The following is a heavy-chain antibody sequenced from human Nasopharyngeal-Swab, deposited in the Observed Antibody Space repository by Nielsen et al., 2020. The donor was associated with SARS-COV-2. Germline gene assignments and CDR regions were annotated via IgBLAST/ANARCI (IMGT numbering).Heavy chain of an antibody. V-gene: IGHV3-11*01. CDR2: ISSSGSTI. Sequence: GESLKISCAASGFTFSDYYMSWIRQAPGKGLEWVSYISSSGSTIYYADSVKGRFTISRDNAKNSLYLQMNSLGAEDTAVYYCARAREKVGATNYWGQGTLVTVSS. CDR3: ARAREKVGATNY. J-gene: IGHJ4*02. D-gene: IGHD1-26*01. CDR1: GFTFSDYY.